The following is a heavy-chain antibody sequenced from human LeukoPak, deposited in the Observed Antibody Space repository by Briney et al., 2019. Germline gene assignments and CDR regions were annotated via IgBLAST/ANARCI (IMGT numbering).Heavy chain of an antibody. CDR2: IYHSGST. CDR3: AREAPRTGSSWLNFDY. V-gene: IGHV4-30-2*01. Sequence: PSQTLSLTCTVSGGSISSGGYYWSWIRQPPGKGLEWIGYIYHSGSTNYNPSLKSRVTISVDTSKNQFSLKLSSVTAADTAVYYCAREAPRTGSSWLNFDYWGQGTLVTVSS. D-gene: IGHD6-13*01. CDR1: GGSISSGGYY. J-gene: IGHJ4*02.